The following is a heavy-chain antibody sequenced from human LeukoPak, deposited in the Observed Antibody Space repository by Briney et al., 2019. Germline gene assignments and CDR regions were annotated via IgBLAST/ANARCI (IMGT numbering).Heavy chain of an antibody. CDR1: GFTFSSYS. CDR3: AREVASAAFDY. Sequence: PGGSLRLSCAASGFTFSSYSMNWVRQAPGKGLEWVSSISSSSYIYYADSVKGRFTISRDNAKNSLYLQMNSLRAEDTAVYFCAREVASAAFDYWGQGTPVTVSS. V-gene: IGHV3-21*01. CDR2: ISSSSYI. D-gene: IGHD5-12*01. J-gene: IGHJ4*02.